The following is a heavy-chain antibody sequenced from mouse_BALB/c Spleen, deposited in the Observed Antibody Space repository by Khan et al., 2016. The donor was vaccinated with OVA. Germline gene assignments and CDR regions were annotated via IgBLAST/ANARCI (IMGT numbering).Heavy chain of an antibody. CDR1: GYTFTSNT. CDR2: INPRSGYT. Sequence: QIQLMQSGAELARPGASVKMSCKASGYTFTSNTMHWVKQRPGQGLEWIGYINPRSGYTIYTQKFKDKATLTVDISSSTAYMQLRSLTTDDSAIYFCARRTTGYAMDYWGQGTSVTVSS. D-gene: IGHD2-14*01. V-gene: IGHV1-4*01. J-gene: IGHJ4*01. CDR3: ARRTTGYAMDY.